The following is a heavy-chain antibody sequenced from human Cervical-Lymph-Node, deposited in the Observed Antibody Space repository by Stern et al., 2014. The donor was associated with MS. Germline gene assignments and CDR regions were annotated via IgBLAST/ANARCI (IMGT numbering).Heavy chain of an antibody. V-gene: IGHV3-72*01. J-gene: IGHJ4*02. CDR2: NSNKADSYNT. CDR1: GFTFSDHY. CDR3: ARLPLN. Sequence: EVQLVESGGGLVQPGGSLRVSCTASGFTFSDHYIDWVRQDPGKGLQWVGRNSNKADSYNTGYAPSVKGRFTISVDDARNSVYLQMNSLKIDDTAVYYCARLPLNWGQGTLVTVSS.